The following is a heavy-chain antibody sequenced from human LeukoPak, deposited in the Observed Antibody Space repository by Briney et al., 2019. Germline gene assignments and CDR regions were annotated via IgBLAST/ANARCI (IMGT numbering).Heavy chain of an antibody. V-gene: IGHV4-59*08. CDR3: ARHSYYYDSSGYIMDY. D-gene: IGHD3-22*01. J-gene: IGHJ4*02. Sequence: SETLSLTCTVSGGSIGSYYWSWIRQPPGKGLEWIGYIYYSGSTNYNPSLKSRVTISVDTSKNQFSLKLSSVTAADTAVYYCARHSYYYDSSGYIMDYWGQGTLVTVSS. CDR1: GGSIGSYY. CDR2: IYYSGST.